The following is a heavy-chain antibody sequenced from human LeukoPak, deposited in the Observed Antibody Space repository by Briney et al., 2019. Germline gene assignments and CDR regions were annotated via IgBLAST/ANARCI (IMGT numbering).Heavy chain of an antibody. V-gene: IGHV3-21*01. CDR3: ARDLTTCAFDI. J-gene: IGHJ3*02. Sequence: KSGGSLRLSCAASGFTFSSYSMNWVRQAPGKGLEWVSSISSSSSYIYYADSVKGRFTISIDNAKNSLYLQMNSLRAEDTAVYYCARDLTTCAFDIWGQGTMVTVSS. D-gene: IGHD4/OR15-4a*01. CDR2: ISSSSSYI. CDR1: GFTFSSYS.